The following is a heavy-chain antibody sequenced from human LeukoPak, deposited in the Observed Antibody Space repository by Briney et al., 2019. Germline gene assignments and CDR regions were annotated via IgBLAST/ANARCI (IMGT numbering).Heavy chain of an antibody. D-gene: IGHD1-26*01. V-gene: IGHV3-30-3*01. Sequence: GGSLRLSCAASGFTFSSYTMHWVRQAPGKGLEWVAAISDDGNNAYYSDSAKGRLTISRDNSNNTLYLQMNSLRAEDTAVYYCARVSSGSRDYWGQGTLVTVSS. CDR1: GFTFSSYT. J-gene: IGHJ4*02. CDR2: ISDDGNNA. CDR3: ARVSSGSRDY.